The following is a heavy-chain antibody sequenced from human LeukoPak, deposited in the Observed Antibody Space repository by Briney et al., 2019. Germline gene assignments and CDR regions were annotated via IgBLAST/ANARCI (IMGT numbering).Heavy chain of an antibody. J-gene: IGHJ3*02. CDR3: ARGGGGTMVRGVIPLSAFDI. V-gene: IGHV4-34*01. CDR1: GGSFSGYY. CDR2: INHSGST. Sequence: SETLSLTCAVYGGSFSGYYWSWIRQPPGKGLEWIGEINHSGSTNYNPSLKSRVTISVDTSKNQFSLKLSSMTAADTAVYYCARGGGGTMVRGVIPLSAFDIWGQGTMVTVSS. D-gene: IGHD3-10*01.